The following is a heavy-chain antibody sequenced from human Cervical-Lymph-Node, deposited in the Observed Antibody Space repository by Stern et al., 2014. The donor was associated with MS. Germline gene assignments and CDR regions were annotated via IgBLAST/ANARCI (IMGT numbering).Heavy chain of an antibody. Sequence: VHLVESGGGVAQPGRSLRLSCAASGFTLSSHGMQWVRPAPGNGLEWVAVISHDGILQYYADSVRDRFTVSRDNSKNMLYLQMNNLRPEDTAIYYCAKEAGGRGSSYESYFDYWGQGTLVTVSS. D-gene: IGHD3-22*01. CDR1: GFTLSSHG. V-gene: IGHV3-30*18. CDR2: ISHDGILQ. CDR3: AKEAGGRGSSYESYFDY. J-gene: IGHJ4*02.